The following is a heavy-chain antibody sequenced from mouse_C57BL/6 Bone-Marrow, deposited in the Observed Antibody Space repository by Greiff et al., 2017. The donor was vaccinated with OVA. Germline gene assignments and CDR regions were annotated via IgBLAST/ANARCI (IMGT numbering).Heavy chain of an antibody. Sequence: QVQLQQSGPGLVQPSQSLSITCTVSGFSLPSYGVHWVRPSPGTGLEWLGVFWSGGSTDYNAAVRCRLRISKDNSKTKVIFKMNSLQADNTAIYYCARDSHDYGSSSSYAMDYWGQGTSVTVSA. D-gene: IGHD1-1*01. V-gene: IGHV2-2*01. CDR1: GFSLPSYG. CDR2: FWSGGST. J-gene: IGHJ4*01. CDR3: ARDSHDYGSSSSYAMDY.